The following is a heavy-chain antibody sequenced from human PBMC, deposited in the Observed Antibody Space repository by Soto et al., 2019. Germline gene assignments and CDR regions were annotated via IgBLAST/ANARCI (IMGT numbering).Heavy chain of an antibody. J-gene: IGHJ3*02. V-gene: IGHV3-73*01. CDR1: GFTFSGSA. D-gene: IGHD2-2*01. CDR3: TTVPVPNIVVVPAAIGSGAFDI. CDR2: IRSKANSYAT. Sequence: PGGSLRLSCAASGFTFSGSAMHWVRQASGKGLEWVGRIRSKANSYATAYAAAVKGRSTISRDDSRTTAYLKMTSLKPEAPAVYYCTTVPVPNIVVVPAAIGSGAFDIWGKGTMVTVSS.